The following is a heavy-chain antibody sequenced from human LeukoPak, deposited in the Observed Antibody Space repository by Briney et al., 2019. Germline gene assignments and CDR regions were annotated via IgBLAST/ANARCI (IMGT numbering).Heavy chain of an antibody. Sequence: GGSLRLSCAASGFTFSSYWMHWVRQAPGKGLEWVSAISGSGGSTYYADSVKGRFTISRDNSKNTLYLQMNSLRAEDTAVYYCAKVAVGGSWIPFDYWGQGTLVTVSS. J-gene: IGHJ4*02. CDR2: ISGSGGST. D-gene: IGHD2-15*01. CDR1: GFTFSSYW. CDR3: AKVAVGGSWIPFDY. V-gene: IGHV3-23*01.